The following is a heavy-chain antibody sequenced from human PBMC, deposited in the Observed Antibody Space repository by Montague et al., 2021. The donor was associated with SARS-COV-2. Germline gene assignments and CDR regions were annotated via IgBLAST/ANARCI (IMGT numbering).Heavy chain of an antibody. CDR1: GGSFGDDH. Sequence: SETLSLTCGVYGGSFGDDHWSWIRQPPGKGLEWIGDIKHSGSTNYNPSLKSRVTISVDTSRNQFSLKLTSVTAADTAVYFCAGGHLSVSIIVVVFTSASYYFDYWGQGALVTVSS. J-gene: IGHJ4*02. CDR3: AGGHLSVSIIVVVFTSASYYFDY. V-gene: IGHV4-34*01. D-gene: IGHD3-22*01. CDR2: IKHSGST.